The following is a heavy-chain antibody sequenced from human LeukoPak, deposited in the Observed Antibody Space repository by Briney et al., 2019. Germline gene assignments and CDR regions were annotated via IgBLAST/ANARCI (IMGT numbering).Heavy chain of an antibody. D-gene: IGHD4-23*01. CDR2: ISTSSSTI. J-gene: IGHJ4*02. CDR1: GFTFSSYS. Sequence: PGGYLRLSCAASGFTFSSYSMNWVRQAPGKGLDWVSYISTSSSTIYYADSVKGRFTISRDNAKNSLYLQMNSLRAEDTAVYYCARDLSDYGGTRFDYWGQGTLVTVSS. CDR3: ARDLSDYGGTRFDY. V-gene: IGHV3-48*01.